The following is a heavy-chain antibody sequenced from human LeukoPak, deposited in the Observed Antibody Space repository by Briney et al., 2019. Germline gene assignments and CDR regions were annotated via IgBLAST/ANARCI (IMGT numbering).Heavy chain of an antibody. CDR1: GGSFSGYY. CDR2: INHSGST. J-gene: IGHJ5*02. Sequence: SETLSLTCAVYGGSFSGYYWSWIRQPPGKGLEWIGEINHSGSTNYNPSLKSRATISVDTSKNQFSLNLSSVTAADPAVYYCARRRFDWLLSRKNNWFDPWGQGTLVTVSS. CDR3: ARRRFDWLLSRKNNWFDP. D-gene: IGHD3-9*01. V-gene: IGHV4-34*01.